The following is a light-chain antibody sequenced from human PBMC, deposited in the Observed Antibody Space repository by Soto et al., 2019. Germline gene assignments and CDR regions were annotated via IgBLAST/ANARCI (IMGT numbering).Light chain of an antibody. V-gene: IGKV3-20*01. CDR1: QSISSY. CDR3: HLYGRAPL. J-gene: IGKJ3*01. CDR2: GAS. Sequence: EIVLTQSPGTLSLSPGERATLSCRASQSISSYLAWYQQKPGQSPRLLIYGASIRATGIPDRFSGSGSGTDFTLTIRSLEPEDFAVYYCHLYGRAPLFGPGTKVDNK.